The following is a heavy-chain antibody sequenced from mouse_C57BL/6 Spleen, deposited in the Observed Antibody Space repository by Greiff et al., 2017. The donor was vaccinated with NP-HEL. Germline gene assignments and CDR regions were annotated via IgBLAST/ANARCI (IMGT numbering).Heavy chain of an antibody. Sequence: EVKVIESGGGLVKPGGSLKLSCAASGFTFSSYAMSWVRQTPEKRLEWVATISDGGSYTYYPDNVKGRFTISRDNAKNNLYLQMSHLKSEDTAMYYCARGGSYMRDYDWFAYWGQGTLVTVSA. V-gene: IGHV5-4*03. CDR1: GFTFSSYA. CDR3: ARGGSYMRDYDWFAY. D-gene: IGHD2-4*01. J-gene: IGHJ3*01. CDR2: ISDGGSYT.